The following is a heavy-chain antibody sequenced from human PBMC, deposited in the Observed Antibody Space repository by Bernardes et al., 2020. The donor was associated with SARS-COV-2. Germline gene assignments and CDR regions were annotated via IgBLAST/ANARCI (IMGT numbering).Heavy chain of an antibody. Sequence: LLLSCVASGFTFSSSWMSWVRQAPGPGLEWVANINQEGNQNYHVDSVRGRFTISRDNAKNSLYLQMNSLRGGDTAVYYCARSFGRSSIDYWGRGTLVSVSS. CDR2: INQEGNQN. D-gene: IGHD6-6*01. V-gene: IGHV3-7*05. CDR3: ARSFGRSSIDY. J-gene: IGHJ4*02. CDR1: GFTFSSSW.